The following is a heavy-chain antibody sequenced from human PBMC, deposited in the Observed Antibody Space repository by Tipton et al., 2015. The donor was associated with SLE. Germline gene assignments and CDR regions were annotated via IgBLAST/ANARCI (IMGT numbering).Heavy chain of an antibody. V-gene: IGHV4-34*01. D-gene: IGHD1-1*01. Sequence: TLSLTYAVYVGSFSGHHWTWIRQPPGKGLEWIGEINQSGNTDYKSSLKSRVTISVDTSKNQFSLKLTSVTAADTAVYYCARGQLMGRAAPYIDVWGRGTTVIVSS. J-gene: IGHJ6*03. CDR1: VGSFSGHH. CDR2: INQSGNT. CDR3: ARGQLMGRAAPYIDV.